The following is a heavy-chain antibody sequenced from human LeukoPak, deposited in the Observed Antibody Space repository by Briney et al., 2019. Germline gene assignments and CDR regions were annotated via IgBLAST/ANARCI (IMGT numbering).Heavy chain of an antibody. CDR3: ARGRGLRFLYYFDY. Sequence: SETLSLTCAVYGGSSSGYYWSWIRQPPGKGLEWIGEINHSGSTNYNPSLKSRVTISVDTSKNQFSLKLSSVTAADTAVYYCARGRGLRFLYYFDYWGQGTLVTVSS. CDR2: INHSGST. D-gene: IGHD4-17*01. CDR1: GGSSSGYY. V-gene: IGHV4-34*01. J-gene: IGHJ4*02.